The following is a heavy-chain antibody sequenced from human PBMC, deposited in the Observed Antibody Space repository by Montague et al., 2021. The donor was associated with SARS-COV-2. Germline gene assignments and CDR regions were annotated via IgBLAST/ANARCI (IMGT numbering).Heavy chain of an antibody. J-gene: IGHJ4*02. V-gene: IGHV3-23*01. CDR3: AKEGDYDILTGYYPNRRYFDY. Sequence: SLRLSCAASGFTFSSYAMSWVRQAPGKGLEWVSAISGSGGSTYYADSVEGRFTISRDNSKNTLYLQMNSLRAEDTAVYYCAKEGDYDILTGYYPNRRYFDYWGQGTLVTVSS. D-gene: IGHD3-9*01. CDR2: ISGSGGST. CDR1: GFTFSSYA.